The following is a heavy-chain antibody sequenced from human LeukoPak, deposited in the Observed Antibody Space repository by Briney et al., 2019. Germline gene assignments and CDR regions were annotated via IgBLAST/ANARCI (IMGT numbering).Heavy chain of an antibody. CDR1: GDXISSYW. J-gene: IGHJ4*02. D-gene: IGHD4-17*01. V-gene: IGHV4-59*12. Sequence: SETLSLTCTVSGDXISSYWWSWIRQSPGKGLEWIGYIHYSGSTYYNPSLKSRVTISVDTSKNQFSLKLSSVTAADTAVYYCARGDYATKNFDYWGQGTLVTVSS. CDR2: IHYSGST. CDR3: ARGDYATKNFDY.